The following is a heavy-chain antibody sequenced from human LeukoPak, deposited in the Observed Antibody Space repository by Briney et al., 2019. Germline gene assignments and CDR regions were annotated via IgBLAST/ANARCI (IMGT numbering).Heavy chain of an antibody. CDR3: AREVRYDSSGYYWYFDL. CDR2: INHSGST. J-gene: IGHJ2*01. Sequence: SETLSLTCTVSRGSISTCDWSWIRLPPGKGREWIGEINHSGSTNYNPSLNSRVTISVDTSKNQFSLKLSSVTAADTAVYYCAREVRYDSSGYYWYFDLWGRGTLVTVSS. D-gene: IGHD3-22*01. CDR1: RGSISTCD. V-gene: IGHV4-34*01.